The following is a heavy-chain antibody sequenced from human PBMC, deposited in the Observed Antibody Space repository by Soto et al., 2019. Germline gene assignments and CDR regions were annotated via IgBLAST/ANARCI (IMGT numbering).Heavy chain of an antibody. Sequence: QVQLVESGGGVVQPGRSLRLSCVASGFTFSSFGMHWVRQAPGKGLEWVAVISYDGSNGFYGECVKGGFIISSNNSKNTLFLQRNRLRSEDTAVYYCAKETCVYSNHGGRYYYHGIDVWGQGTT. CDR2: ISYDGSNG. CDR1: GFTFSSFG. V-gene: IGHV3-30*18. D-gene: IGHD4-4*01. CDR3: AKETCVYSNHGGRYYYHGIDV. J-gene: IGHJ6*02.